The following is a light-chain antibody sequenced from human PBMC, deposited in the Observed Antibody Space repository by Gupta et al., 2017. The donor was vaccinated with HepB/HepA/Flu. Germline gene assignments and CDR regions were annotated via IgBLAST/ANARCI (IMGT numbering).Light chain of an antibody. CDR2: LGS. CDR3: MQALHALWT. Sequence: EIVMTQSPLSLSVTPGEPASISCKSSQSLLYSNGYNYLDWYLQKPGQSPQLLIYLGSNRASGVPDRFSGSGSGTDFTLKISRVEADDVGVYYCMQALHALWTFVQGTKLEIK. V-gene: IGKV2-28*01. CDR1: QSLLYSNGYNY. J-gene: IGKJ1*01.